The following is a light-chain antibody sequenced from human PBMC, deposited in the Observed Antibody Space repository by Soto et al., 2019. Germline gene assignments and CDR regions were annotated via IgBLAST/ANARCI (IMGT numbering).Light chain of an antibody. CDR3: QQYNNWPSWT. V-gene: IGKV3-15*01. J-gene: IGKJ1*01. CDR2: AAT. CDR1: ESINNN. Sequence: EIVMTQSPATLSVSPGEGATLSCTASESINNNLARYQQKPGQAPRRLIYAATTRATGVPARFSGSGSGKEVTLTISSLQSEDFAVYYCQQYNNWPSWTFGQGTKVEIK.